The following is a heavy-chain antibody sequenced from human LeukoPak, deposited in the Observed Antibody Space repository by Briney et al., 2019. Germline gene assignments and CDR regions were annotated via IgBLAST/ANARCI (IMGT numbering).Heavy chain of an antibody. J-gene: IGHJ1*01. V-gene: IGHV3-11*04. Sequence: GGSLRLSCAASGFTFSNAWMSWVRQAPGKGLEWVSYISSSGSTIYYADSVKGRFTISRDNAKNSLYLQMNSLRAEDTAVYYCARDRSSYFGAGIQHWGQGTLVTVSS. CDR1: GFTFSNAW. CDR2: ISSSGSTI. CDR3: ARDRSSYFGAGIQH. D-gene: IGHD3/OR15-3a*01.